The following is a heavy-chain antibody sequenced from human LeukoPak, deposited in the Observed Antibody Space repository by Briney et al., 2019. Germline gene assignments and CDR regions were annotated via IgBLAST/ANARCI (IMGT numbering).Heavy chain of an antibody. CDR1: GFTFSSYS. J-gene: IGHJ4*02. CDR2: ISSSSSYI. CDR3: ARDLVVGAAFDY. V-gene: IGHV3-21*01. D-gene: IGHD1-26*01. Sequence: PGGSLRLSCAASGFTFSSYSMNWVRQAPGKGLEWVSSISSSSSYIYYADSVKGRFTISRDNAKNSLYLQMNSLRAEDTAVYYCARDLVVGAAFDYWGQGTLVTVSS.